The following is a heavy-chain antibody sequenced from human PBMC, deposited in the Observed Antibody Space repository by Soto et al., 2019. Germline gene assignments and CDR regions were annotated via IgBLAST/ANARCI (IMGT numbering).Heavy chain of an antibody. D-gene: IGHD6-13*01. CDR2: ISYDGSNK. CDR1: GFTFSSYG. J-gene: IGHJ4*02. Sequence: GGSLRLSCAASGFTFSSYGMHWVRQAPGKGLEWVAVISYDGSNKYYADSVKGRFTISRDNSKNTLYLQMNSLRAEDTAVYYCAKGYSSSWYFLRPGWGQGTLVTVSS. V-gene: IGHV3-30*18. CDR3: AKGYSSSWYFLRPG.